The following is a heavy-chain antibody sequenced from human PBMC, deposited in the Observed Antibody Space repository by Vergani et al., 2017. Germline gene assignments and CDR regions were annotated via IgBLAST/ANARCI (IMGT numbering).Heavy chain of an antibody. Sequence: EVQLLESGGGLVQPGGSLRLSCAASGFTFSSYAMSWVRQAPGKGLEWVSAISGSGGSTYYADSVKGRFTISRDNTKNTLYLQMNSLRAEDTAVYYCAKEVPLPGYCRGGSCHNYDYVWGSFDYWGQGTLVTVSS. J-gene: IGHJ4*02. V-gene: IGHV3-23*01. D-gene: IGHD3-16*01. CDR3: AKEVPLPGYCRGGSCHNYDYVWGSFDY. CDR1: GFTFSSYA. CDR2: ISGSGGST.